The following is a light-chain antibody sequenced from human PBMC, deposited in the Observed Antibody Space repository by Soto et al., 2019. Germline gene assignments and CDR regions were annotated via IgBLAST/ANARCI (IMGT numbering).Light chain of an antibody. CDR2: DAS. V-gene: IGKV1-5*01. CDR1: QTSSRW. CDR3: QQYSSFSRP. Sequence: DIQMTQSPSTLSSSVGDRVTITSRGGQTSSRWVAWYQRKPGKAPALLLSDASTLESGVPSRFSGSGSGTEFRLTISSLQPDDFATFYCQQYSSFSRPFGQGTKWIS. J-gene: IGKJ1*01.